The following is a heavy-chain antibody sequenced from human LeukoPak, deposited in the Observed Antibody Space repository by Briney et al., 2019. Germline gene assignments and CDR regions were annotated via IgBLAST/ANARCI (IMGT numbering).Heavy chain of an antibody. J-gene: IGHJ5*02. CDR2: INPNSGGT. D-gene: IGHD2-2*02. V-gene: IGHV1-2*02. CDR1: GYTFTGYY. Sequence: ASVKVSCKASGYTFTGYYMHWVRQAPGQGLEWMGWINPNSGGTNYGQKFQGRVTMIRDTSISTAYMELSRLRSDDTAVYYCARDALGYCSSTSCYTLDPWGQGTLVTVSS. CDR3: ARDALGYCSSTSCYTLDP.